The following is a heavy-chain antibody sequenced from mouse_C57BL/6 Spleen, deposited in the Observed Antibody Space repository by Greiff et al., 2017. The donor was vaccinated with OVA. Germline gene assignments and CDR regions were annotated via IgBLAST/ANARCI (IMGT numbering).Heavy chain of an antibody. CDR1: GFNIKDDY. D-gene: IGHD6-2*01. CDR2: IDPENGDT. V-gene: IGHV14-4*01. CDR3: TTRVSFYFDY. Sequence: DVKLVESGAELVRPGASVKLSCTASGFNIKDDYMHWVKQRPEQGLEWIGWIDPENGDTEYASKFQGKATITADTSSNTAYLQLSSLTSEDTAVYYCTTRVSFYFDYWGQGTTLTVSS. J-gene: IGHJ2*01.